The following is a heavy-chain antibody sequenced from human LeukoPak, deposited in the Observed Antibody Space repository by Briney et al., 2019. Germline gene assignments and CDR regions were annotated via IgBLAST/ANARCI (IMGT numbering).Heavy chain of an antibody. CDR3: ARQTFGVLYFDS. J-gene: IGHJ4*02. CDR1: GGSISSYY. V-gene: IGHV4-59*08. CDR2: IYYSGST. Sequence: PSETLSLTCTVSGGSISSYYWSWIRQPPGKGLEWIGYIYYSGSTNYNPSLKSRVTISVDTSKNQVSLTLNSVTAADTAVYYCARQTFGVLYFDSWGQGTLVIVSS. D-gene: IGHD3-10*01.